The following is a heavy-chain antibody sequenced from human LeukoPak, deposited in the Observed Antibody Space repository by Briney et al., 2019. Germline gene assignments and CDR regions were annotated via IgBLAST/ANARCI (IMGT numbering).Heavy chain of an antibody. CDR2: ISSSGSTI. D-gene: IGHD3-22*01. Sequence: GGSLRLSCASSGFTFSDYYMSWIRQAPGKGLEWVSYISSSGSTIYYADSVKGRFTISRDNAKNSLYLQMNSLRAEDTALYYCAKDISFSDSSGAFDIWGQGTMVTVSS. CDR3: AKDISFSDSSGAFDI. CDR1: GFTFSDYY. J-gene: IGHJ3*02. V-gene: IGHV3-11*01.